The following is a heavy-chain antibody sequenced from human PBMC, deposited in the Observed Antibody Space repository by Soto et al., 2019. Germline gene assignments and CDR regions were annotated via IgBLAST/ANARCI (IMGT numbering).Heavy chain of an antibody. CDR1: GYPLTELS. CDR2: FDPEDGET. Sequence: ASVKVSCKVSGYPLTELSMHWVRQAPGKGLEWIGGFDPEDGETIYAQKFQGRDTMTEDTSTDTAYLAQCSLRSEDTAVHYCGTAVAGDYYYYGMDVWGQGPTVIASS. V-gene: IGHV1-24*01. D-gene: IGHD6-19*01. J-gene: IGHJ6*02. CDR3: GTAVAGDYYYYGMDV.